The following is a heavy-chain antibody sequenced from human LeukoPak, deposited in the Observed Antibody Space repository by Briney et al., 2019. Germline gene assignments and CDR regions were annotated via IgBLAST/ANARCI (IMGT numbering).Heavy chain of an antibody. D-gene: IGHD6-13*01. CDR3: ARVTGYMTEDYFEY. V-gene: IGHV4-59*01. CDR1: GGSINSYY. CDR2: IYYSGST. J-gene: IGHJ4*02. Sequence: SETLSLTCTVSGGSINSYYWSWIRQPPGKGLEWIGYIYYSGSTNYNPSLKSRVTISVDTYKNQYSLRLSSVTGAGTAVYYCARVTGYMTEDYFEYGDQGTVITVSS.